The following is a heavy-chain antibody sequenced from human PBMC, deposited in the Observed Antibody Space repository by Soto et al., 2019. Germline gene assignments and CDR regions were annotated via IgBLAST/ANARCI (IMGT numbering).Heavy chain of an antibody. J-gene: IGHJ6*02. CDR2: INPNSGGT. V-gene: IGHV1-2*04. Sequence: ASVKVSCKASGYTFTGYYMHWVRQAPGQGLEWMGWINPNSGGTNYAQKFQGWVTMTRDTSISTAYMELSRLRSDDTAVYYCAREADVLWFGDLSRYGMDVWGQGTTVTVSS. CDR3: AREADVLWFGDLSRYGMDV. D-gene: IGHD3-10*01. CDR1: GYTFTGYY.